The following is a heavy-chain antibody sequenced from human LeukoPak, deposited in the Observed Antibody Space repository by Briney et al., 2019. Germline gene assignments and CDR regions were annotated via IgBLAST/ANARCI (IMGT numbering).Heavy chain of an antibody. V-gene: IGHV7-4-1*02. J-gene: IGHJ5*02. CDR2: INTNTGNP. CDR3: GRGLYSGTPGFDP. CDR1: GYTFTTYE. D-gene: IGHD2-21*01. Sequence: GASVKVSCKASGYTFTTYEMNWVRQAPGQGLEWMGWINTNTGNPTYAQGFTGRFVFSLDTSVSTAYLQISSLKAEDTAVYYCGRGLYSGTPGFDPWGQGTLVTVSS.